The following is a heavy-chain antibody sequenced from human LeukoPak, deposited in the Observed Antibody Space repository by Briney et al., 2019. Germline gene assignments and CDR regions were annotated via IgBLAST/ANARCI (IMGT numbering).Heavy chain of an antibody. CDR3: ATVDY. CDR1: GFTFDDYA. CDR2: IRWNSGSI. Sequence: PGGSLRLSCAASGFTFDDYAMHWVRQAPGKGLEWVSGIRWNSGSIGYADSVKGRFTISRDNAKNSLYLQMNSLRAEDTALYYCATVDYWGQGTLVTVSS. J-gene: IGHJ4*02. V-gene: IGHV3-9*01.